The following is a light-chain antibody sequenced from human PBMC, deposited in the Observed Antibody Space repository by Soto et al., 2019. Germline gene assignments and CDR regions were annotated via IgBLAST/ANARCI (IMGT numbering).Light chain of an antibody. CDR2: GSA. CDR1: QSVFSC. Sequence: EIVMTQSPATLSVSPGERATLSCRASQSVFSCLAWYQQRPCQAPRLLIYGSATRATCIPDRFSGSGSGTEFTLTISSLQSEDSAVYYCQQYHSWPAFGQGTKVDIK. V-gene: IGKV3-15*01. CDR3: QQYHSWPA. J-gene: IGKJ1*01.